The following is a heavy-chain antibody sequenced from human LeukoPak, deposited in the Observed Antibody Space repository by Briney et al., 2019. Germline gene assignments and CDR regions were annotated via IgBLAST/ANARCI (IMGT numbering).Heavy chain of an antibody. V-gene: IGHV3-23*01. Sequence: GGSLRLSCAASGFTFSSYAMSWVRQAPGKGLEWVSAISGSGGSTYYADSVKGRFTISRDNSKNTLYLQMNSLRAEDTAVCYCARGDYAKVHYYYYYGMDVWGQGTTVTVSS. J-gene: IGHJ6*02. CDR2: ISGSGGST. CDR1: GFTFSSYA. D-gene: IGHD4-17*01. CDR3: ARGDYAKVHYYYYYGMDV.